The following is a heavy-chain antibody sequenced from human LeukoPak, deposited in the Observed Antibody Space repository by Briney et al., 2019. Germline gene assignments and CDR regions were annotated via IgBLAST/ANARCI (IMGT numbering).Heavy chain of an antibody. J-gene: IGHJ4*02. V-gene: IGHV1-2*02. CDR3: ARDFPGLYFDWLSRPDWTTHFDY. D-gene: IGHD3-9*01. Sequence: ASVKVSCKASGYTFTGYYMHWVRQAPGQGLEWMGWINPNSGGTNYAQKFQGRVTMTRDTSISTAYMELSRLRSDDTAVYYCARDFPGLYFDWLSRPDWTTHFDYWGQGTLVTVSS. CDR2: INPNSGGT. CDR1: GYTFTGYY.